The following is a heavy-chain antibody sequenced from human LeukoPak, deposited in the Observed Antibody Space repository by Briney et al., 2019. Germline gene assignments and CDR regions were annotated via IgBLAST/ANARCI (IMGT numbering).Heavy chain of an antibody. V-gene: IGHV4-39*07. Sequence: SETLSLTCTVSGGSISSSSYYWGWIRQPPGTGLEWIGSIYYSGSTYYNPSLKSRVTISVDTSKNQFSLKLSSVTAADTAVYYCARDSVAAGGWFDPWGQGTLVTVSS. CDR1: GGSISSSSYY. J-gene: IGHJ5*02. CDR2: IYYSGST. D-gene: IGHD6-13*01. CDR3: ARDSVAAGGWFDP.